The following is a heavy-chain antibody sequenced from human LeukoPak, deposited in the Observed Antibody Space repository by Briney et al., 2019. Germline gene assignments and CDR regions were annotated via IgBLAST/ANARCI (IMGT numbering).Heavy chain of an antibody. CDR2: IYNGGII. CDR1: GGSISRYY. J-gene: IGHJ5*02. V-gene: IGHV4-4*07. CDR3: ARDSGTTGEVKFDP. Sequence: SETLSLTCTVSGGSISRYYWSWIRQPAGKGLEWIGRIYNGGIITYNPSLKSRVTMSIDTSNNQFSLRLRFVTAADTAVYYCARDSGTTGEVKFDPWGQGTLVTVSS. D-gene: IGHD3-10*01.